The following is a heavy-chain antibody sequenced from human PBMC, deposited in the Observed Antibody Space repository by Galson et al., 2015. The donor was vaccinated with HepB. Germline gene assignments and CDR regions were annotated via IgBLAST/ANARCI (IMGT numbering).Heavy chain of an antibody. J-gene: IGHJ4*02. Sequence: SLRLSCAASGFTFSSYSMNWVRQAPGKGLEWVSSISSSSSYIYYADSVKGRFTISRDNAKNSLYLQMNSLRAEDTAVYYCARDRKAVAAPRPLGYWGQGTLVTVSS. CDR2: ISSSSSYI. V-gene: IGHV3-21*01. CDR3: ARDRKAVAAPRPLGY. CDR1: GFTFSSYS. D-gene: IGHD6-19*01.